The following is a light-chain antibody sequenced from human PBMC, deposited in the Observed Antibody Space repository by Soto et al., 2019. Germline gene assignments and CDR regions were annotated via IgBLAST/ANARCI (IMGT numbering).Light chain of an antibody. CDR3: QQYDTYPRT. J-gene: IGKJ1*01. CDR1: QSISSW. V-gene: IGKV1-5*01. Sequence: DIQMTQSPSTLSASVGDRVTITCRASQSISSWLAWYQQKPGRAPKLLIYDASSLESGVPSRFSGSGSATEFTLTISSLQPDDSATYYCQQYDTYPRTFGQGTKVDIK. CDR2: DAS.